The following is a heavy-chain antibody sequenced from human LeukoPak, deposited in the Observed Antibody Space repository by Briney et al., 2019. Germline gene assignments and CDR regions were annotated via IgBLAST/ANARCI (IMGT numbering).Heavy chain of an antibody. J-gene: IGHJ4*02. CDR1: GFTFSNYA. V-gene: IGHV3-23*01. D-gene: IGHD4-23*01. CDR2: MRSGDGDT. CDR3: AREKVVYGGQGVFGY. Sequence: PGGSLRLSCVASGFTFSNYAMSWVRQAPGKGLEWVAVMRSGDGDTTYADSVWGRFTISRDNSKNRLDLQMNSLRAEDTAVYYCAREKVVYGGQGVFGYWGQGTVVTVSS.